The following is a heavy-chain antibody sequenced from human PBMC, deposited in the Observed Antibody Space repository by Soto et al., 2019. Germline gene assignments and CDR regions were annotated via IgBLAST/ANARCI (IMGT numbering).Heavy chain of an antibody. D-gene: IGHD2-15*01. CDR2: ILPIFGTA. V-gene: IGHV1-69*06. J-gene: IGHJ3*02. CDR3: ARGPYCSGGSCYPGAFDI. CDR1: GGTFSSYA. Sequence: QVQLVQSGAEVKKPGSSVKVSCKASGGTFSSYAICWVRQAPGQGLEWMGGILPIFGTANYVQKFQGRVTITADKSTSTAYMELSSLRSEDTAVYYCARGPYCSGGSCYPGAFDIWGQGTMVTVSS.